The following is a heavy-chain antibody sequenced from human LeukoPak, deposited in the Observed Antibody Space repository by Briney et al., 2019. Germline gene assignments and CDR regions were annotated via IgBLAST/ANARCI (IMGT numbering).Heavy chain of an antibody. J-gene: IGHJ6*02. CDR3: AREGIAARPTTNYYYYGMDV. V-gene: IGHV1-69*13. CDR1: GGTFSSYA. D-gene: IGHD6-6*01. CDR2: IIPIFGTA. Sequence: SVKVSCKASGGTFSSYAISWVRQAPGQGLEWMGGIIPIFGTANYARKFQGRVTITADESTSTAYMELSSLRSEDTAVYYCAREGIAARPTTNYYYYGMDVWGQGTTVTVSS.